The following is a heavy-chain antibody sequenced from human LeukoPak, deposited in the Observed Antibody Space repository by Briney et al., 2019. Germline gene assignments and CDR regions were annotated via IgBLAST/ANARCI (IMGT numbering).Heavy chain of an antibody. CDR1: GSTFSSYS. Sequence: PGGPLRLSCSASGSTFSSYSMNWVRQAPGKGLEWVSSISSSSSYIYYADSVKGRFTISRDNAKNSLYLQMNSLRAEDTAVYYCARDPRRYCTNGVCYPFDYWGQGTLVTVSS. CDR3: ARDPRRYCTNGVCYPFDY. J-gene: IGHJ4*02. V-gene: IGHV3-21*01. D-gene: IGHD2-8*01. CDR2: ISSSSSYI.